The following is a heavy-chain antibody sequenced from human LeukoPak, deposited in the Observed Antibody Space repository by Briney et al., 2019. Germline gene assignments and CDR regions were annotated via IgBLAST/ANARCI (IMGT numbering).Heavy chain of an antibody. CDR1: GGSISSGGYY. CDR2: IYHSGST. J-gene: IGHJ5*02. Sequence: SETLSLTCTVSGGSISSGGYYWSWIRQHPGKGLEWIGYIYHSGSTYYDPSLKSRVTISVDTSKNQFSLKLSSVTAADTAVYYCARGAGTNWFDPWGQGTLVTVSS. CDR3: ARGAGTNWFDP. V-gene: IGHV4-31*03.